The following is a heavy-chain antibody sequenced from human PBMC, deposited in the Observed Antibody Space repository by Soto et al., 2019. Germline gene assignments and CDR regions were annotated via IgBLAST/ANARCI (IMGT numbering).Heavy chain of an antibody. J-gene: IGHJ4*02. CDR3: ASLDTARVETAGY. CDR1: GFTFSSYS. CDR2: ISSSSSYI. D-gene: IGHD5-18*01. Sequence: GGSLRLSCAASGFTFSSYSMNWVRQAPGKGLEWVSSISSSSSYIYYADSVKSRFTISRDNAKNSLYLQMNSLRVEDTALYYRASLDTARVETAGYWGQGTRVTVSS. V-gene: IGHV3-21*01.